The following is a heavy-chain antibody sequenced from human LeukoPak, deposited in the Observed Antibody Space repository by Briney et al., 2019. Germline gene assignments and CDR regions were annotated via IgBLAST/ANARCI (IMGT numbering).Heavy chain of an antibody. D-gene: IGHD3-22*01. J-gene: IGHJ4*02. Sequence: ASVKVSCKASGYTFTGYYMHWVRQAPGQGLEWMGWINPNSGGTNYAQKFQGRVTMTRDTSISTAYMELSRLRSDDTAVYYCARVSYYYDSSGSLVYWGQGTLVTVSS. CDR3: ARVSYYYDSSGSLVY. V-gene: IGHV1-2*02. CDR2: INPNSGGT. CDR1: GYTFTGYY.